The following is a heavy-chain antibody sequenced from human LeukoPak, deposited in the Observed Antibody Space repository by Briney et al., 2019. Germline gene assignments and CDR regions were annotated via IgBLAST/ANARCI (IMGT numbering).Heavy chain of an antibody. V-gene: IGHV3-30*04. J-gene: IGHJ3*02. CDR3: ARDRGWGNGFDI. D-gene: IGHD6-19*01. CDR2: ISYDGSDK. Sequence: GGSLRLSCAASRFSFSSHAMHWVRQAPGKGLEWVSVISYDGSDKHYADSVKGRFTISRDNSKNTLNLQMNSLRAEDTAMYYCARDRGWGNGFDIWGQGTMVTVSS. CDR1: RFSFSSHA.